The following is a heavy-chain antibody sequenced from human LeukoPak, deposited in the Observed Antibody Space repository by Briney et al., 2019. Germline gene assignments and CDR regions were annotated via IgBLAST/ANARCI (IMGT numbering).Heavy chain of an antibody. D-gene: IGHD3-16*01. CDR3: ARLVSSDWGWPRPYFDY. CDR1: GYTFKSYG. CDR2: ISANNGDT. V-gene: IGHV1-18*01. Sequence: ASVKVSCKASGYTFKSYGIGWVRQAPGQGLEWMGWISANNGDTNYTQKLQGRVSMTADASTTTAYMDLRSLRSDDTAVYYCARLVSSDWGWPRPYFDYWGQGTLVTVS. J-gene: IGHJ4*02.